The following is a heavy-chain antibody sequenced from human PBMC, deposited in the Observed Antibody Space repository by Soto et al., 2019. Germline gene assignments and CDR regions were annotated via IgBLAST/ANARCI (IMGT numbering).Heavy chain of an antibody. V-gene: IGHV1-58*01. D-gene: IGHD3-22*01. CDR2: IVVGSGNT. J-gene: IGHJ4*02. CDR1: GFTFTSSA. Sequence: ASVKVSCKASGFTFTSSAVQWVRQARGQRLEWIGWIVVGSGNTNYAQKFQERVTITRDMSTSTAYVELSSLRSEDTAVYYCAAEPSSYYYDSSVAFDYWGQGTLVTVSS. CDR3: AAEPSSYYYDSSVAFDY.